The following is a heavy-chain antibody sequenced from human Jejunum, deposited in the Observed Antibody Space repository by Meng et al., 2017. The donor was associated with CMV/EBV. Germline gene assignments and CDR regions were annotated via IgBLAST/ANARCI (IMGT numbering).Heavy chain of an antibody. V-gene: IGHV3-23*01. CDR3: ARLSAAGNYFYYDGLDG. Sequence: FSSYAMDWVRRAPGKGLEWVSAISTSGDSVYYADSVKGRFIVSRDNAKNSLSLDMNSLTAEDTAVYYCARLSAAGNYFYYDGLDGWGPGTRVTVSS. J-gene: IGHJ6*02. CDR1: FSSYA. D-gene: IGHD6-13*01. CDR2: ISTSGDSV.